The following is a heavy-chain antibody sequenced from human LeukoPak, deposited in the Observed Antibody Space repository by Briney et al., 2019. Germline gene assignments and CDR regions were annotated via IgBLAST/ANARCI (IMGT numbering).Heavy chain of an antibody. J-gene: IGHJ4*02. CDR3: AKDSRVTMVRGYFDY. D-gene: IGHD3-10*01. Sequence: GGSLRLSCAASGFTFSSYWMSWVRQAPGKGLEWVSAISGSGGSTYYADSVKGRFTISRDNSKNTLYLQMNSLRAEDTAVYYCAKDSRVTMVRGYFDYWGQGTLVTVSS. V-gene: IGHV3-23*01. CDR1: GFTFSSYW. CDR2: ISGSGGST.